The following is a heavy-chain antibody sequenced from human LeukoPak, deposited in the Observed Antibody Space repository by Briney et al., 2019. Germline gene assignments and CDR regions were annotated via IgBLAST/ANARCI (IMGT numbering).Heavy chain of an antibody. CDR3: TRDGSGFYYYYYMDV. CDR1: GFTFSDYS. CDR2: ISTVSTYT. Sequence: MPGGSLRLSCAASGFTFSDYSMNWVRQAPGKGLEWVASISTVSTYTFYAESLKGRISIFRDNAKNSLILLMSSLRADDTAVYYCTRDGSGFYYYYYMDVWGKGTTVTVSS. D-gene: IGHD6-25*01. J-gene: IGHJ6*03. V-gene: IGHV3-21*01.